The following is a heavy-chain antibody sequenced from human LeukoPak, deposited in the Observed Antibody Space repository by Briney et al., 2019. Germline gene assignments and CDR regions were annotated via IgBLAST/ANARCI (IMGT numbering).Heavy chain of an antibody. D-gene: IGHD3-3*01. Sequence: ASVKVSCKASGYTFTGYYMHWVRQAPGQGLEWMGWINFNSGGTKYAQKFQGRVSRSRDTSISTAYLELSRLRSDDTAVYYCARDLTIVGGVSDPRIRGHWGQGTLVTVSS. J-gene: IGHJ4*02. CDR3: ARDLTIVGGVSDPRIRGH. CDR2: INFNSGGT. V-gene: IGHV1-2*02. CDR1: GYTFTGYY.